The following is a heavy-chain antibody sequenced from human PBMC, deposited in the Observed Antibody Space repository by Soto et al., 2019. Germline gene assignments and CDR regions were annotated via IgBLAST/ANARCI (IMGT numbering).Heavy chain of an antibody. D-gene: IGHD2-2*01. Sequence: QVQLVQSGAEVKKPGASVKVSCKASGYTFTSYAMHWVRQAPGQRLEWMGWINAGNGNTKYSQKFQGRVTITRDTIASTGYREMSSLRSEGTAVYYCSRGVDVVPAGPFDPWGQGTLVTVSS. CDR3: SRGVDVVPAGPFDP. CDR2: INAGNGNT. J-gene: IGHJ5*02. V-gene: IGHV1-3*01. CDR1: GYTFTSYA.